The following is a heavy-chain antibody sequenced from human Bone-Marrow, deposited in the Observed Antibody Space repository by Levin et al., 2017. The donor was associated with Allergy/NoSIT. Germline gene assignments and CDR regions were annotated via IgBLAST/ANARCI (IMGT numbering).Heavy chain of an antibody. CDR2: IHYSGRT. Sequence: SQTLSLTCIVSGGSISGYYGSWLRQPPGKGLEWIAYIHYSGRTNYNPSLKSRLSISVDTSKNHFSLSLTSVTAADTAVYYCARHGAIATSTFDIWGQGTMVTVSS. J-gene: IGHJ3*02. CDR1: GGSISGYY. CDR3: ARHGAIATSTFDI. D-gene: IGHD5-24*01. V-gene: IGHV4-59*08.